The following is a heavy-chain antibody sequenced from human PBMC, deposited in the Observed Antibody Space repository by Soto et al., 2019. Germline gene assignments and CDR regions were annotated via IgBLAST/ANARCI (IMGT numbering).Heavy chain of an antibody. V-gene: IGHV1-69*02. CDR1: GGTFSSYT. CDR2: IIPILGIA. CDR3: ASSITDYYFDY. Sequence: QVQLVQSGAEVKKPGSSVKVSCKASGGTFSSYTISWVRQAPGQGLEWMGRIIPILGIANYAQKFQGRVTITADKSTSTAYMELSSLRSEDTAVYYCASSITDYYFDYWGQGTLVTVSS. D-gene: IGHD3-3*01. J-gene: IGHJ4*02.